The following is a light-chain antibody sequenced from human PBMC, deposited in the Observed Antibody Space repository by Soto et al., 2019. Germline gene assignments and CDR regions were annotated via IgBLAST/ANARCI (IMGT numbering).Light chain of an antibody. CDR1: SSDVGGYNY. CDR2: DVS. CDR3: SSYTSSLYV. Sequence: QSVLTQPASVSGSPGQSITISCTGTSSDVGGYNYVSWYQQHPGKAPKLMIYDVSNRPSGVSNRFSGSKSGNTASLTISGLQAEDEADYYCSSYTSSLYVFGTGTKVTLL. V-gene: IGLV2-14*01. J-gene: IGLJ1*01.